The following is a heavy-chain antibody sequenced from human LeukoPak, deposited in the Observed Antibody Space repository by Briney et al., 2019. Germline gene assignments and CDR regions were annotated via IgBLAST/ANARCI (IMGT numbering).Heavy chain of an antibody. D-gene: IGHD1-26*01. J-gene: IGHJ4*02. CDR1: GGSISSGGYS. CDR3: ARVRDGSSYFDY. V-gene: IGHV4-30-2*01. Sequence: SQTLSLTCAVSGGSISSGGYSWSWIRQPPGKGLEWIGYIYHSGSTYYNPSLKGRVTISVDRSKNQFSLKLSSVTAADTAVYYCARVRDGSSYFDYWGQGTLVTVSS. CDR2: IYHSGST.